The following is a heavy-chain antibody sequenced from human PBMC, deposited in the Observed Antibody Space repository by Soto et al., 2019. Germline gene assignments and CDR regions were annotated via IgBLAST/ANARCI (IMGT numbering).Heavy chain of an antibody. V-gene: IGHV4-30-2*01. J-gene: IGHJ5*02. CDR1: GGSISSGGYS. CDR2: IYHSGST. CDR3: ARDQLEGNWFDP. D-gene: IGHD1-1*01. Sequence: SETLSLTCAVSGGSISSGGYSWNWIRQPPGKGLEWIGYIYHSGSTYYNPSLKSRVTISVDKSKNQFSLKLNTVTAADTAVYYCARDQLEGNWFDPWGQGTLVTVSS.